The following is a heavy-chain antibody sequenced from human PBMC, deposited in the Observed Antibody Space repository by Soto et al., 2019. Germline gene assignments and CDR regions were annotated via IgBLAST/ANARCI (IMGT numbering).Heavy chain of an antibody. CDR2: ISYDGSNK. D-gene: IGHD2-15*01. Sequence: SLRLSCAASGFTFSSYGMHWVRQAPGKGLEWVAVISYDGSNKYYADSVKGRFTISRDNSKNTLYLQMNSLRAEDTAVYYCAKDRRKVVVAAPFDYWGQGTLVTVS. J-gene: IGHJ4*02. CDR3: AKDRRKVVVAAPFDY. CDR1: GFTFSSYG. V-gene: IGHV3-30*18.